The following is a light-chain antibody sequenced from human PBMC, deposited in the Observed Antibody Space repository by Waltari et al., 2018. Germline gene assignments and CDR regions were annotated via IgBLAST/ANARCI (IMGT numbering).Light chain of an antibody. CDR1: QSVNRN. CDR3: RQSIQWPYT. V-gene: IGKV3D-15*01. Sequence: DIAMTQSPATLSLSPGERATLSCRASQSVNRNLAWYQQKPGQPPRLLIYGVSSRATGIPDRFTGSGSGMEFTLTISSLEPEDVGIYHCRQSIQWPYTFGQGTKVEIK. J-gene: IGKJ2*01. CDR2: GVS.